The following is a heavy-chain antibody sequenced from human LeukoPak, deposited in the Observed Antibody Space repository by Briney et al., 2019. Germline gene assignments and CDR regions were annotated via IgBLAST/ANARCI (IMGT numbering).Heavy chain of an antibody. J-gene: IGHJ4*02. V-gene: IGHV3-30-3*01. D-gene: IGHD4-11*01. Sequence: GRPLTLSCAASGFTFNSYAMHWLRPAPGKELEGVAVISYDGSNKYYEDSVKGRFTISRDNSKNTLYLQMNSLRAEDTAVYYCARCGYSNEYYFDYWGQGTLVTVSS. CDR3: ARCGYSNEYYFDY. CDR2: ISYDGSNK. CDR1: GFTFNSYA.